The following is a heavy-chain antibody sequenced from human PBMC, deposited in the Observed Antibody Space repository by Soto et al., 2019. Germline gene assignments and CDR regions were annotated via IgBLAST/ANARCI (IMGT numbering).Heavy chain of an antibody. V-gene: IGHV6-1*01. CDR1: GDSVSSNSAT. CDR3: ARAAYSGSYQGYFDY. J-gene: IGHJ4*02. Sequence: PSQTLSLTCAISGDSVSSNSATWNWIRQSPSRGLEWLGRTYYRSKWYSDYAVSVKSRITINPDTSKNQLSLQLNSVTPEDTAVYYCARAAYSGSYQGYFDYWGQGTLVTVPS. D-gene: IGHD1-26*01. CDR2: TYYRSKWYS.